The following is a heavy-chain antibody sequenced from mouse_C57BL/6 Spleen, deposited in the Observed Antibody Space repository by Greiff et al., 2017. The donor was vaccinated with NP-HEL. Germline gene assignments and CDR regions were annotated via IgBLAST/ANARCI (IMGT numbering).Heavy chain of an antibody. CDR3: ARSYYGSKDWYFEV. CDR2: IDPSDSET. V-gene: IGHV1-52*01. Sequence: QVQLQQPGAELVRPGSSVKLSCKASGYTFTSYWMHWVKQRPIQSLEWIGNIDPSDSETHYNQKFKDKATLTVDKSSSTAYMQLSSLTSEDSAVYYCARSYYGSKDWYFEVWGTGTTVTVSS. CDR1: GYTFTSYW. D-gene: IGHD1-1*01. J-gene: IGHJ1*03.